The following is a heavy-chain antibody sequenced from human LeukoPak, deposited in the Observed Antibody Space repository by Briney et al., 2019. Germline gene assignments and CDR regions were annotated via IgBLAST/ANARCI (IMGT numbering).Heavy chain of an antibody. CDR1: GFTFSSYS. V-gene: IGHV3-48*01. CDR3: AKRLAMTGTYHFDY. J-gene: IGHJ4*02. D-gene: IGHD6-19*01. Sequence: GGSLRLSCAASGFTFSSYSMNWVRQAPGKGLEWVSHITASGTAMFYTDSVKGRFTISRDNSKNTLYLQMNSLRAEDTAVYYCAKRLAMTGTYHFDYWGQGTLVTVSS. CDR2: ITASGTAM.